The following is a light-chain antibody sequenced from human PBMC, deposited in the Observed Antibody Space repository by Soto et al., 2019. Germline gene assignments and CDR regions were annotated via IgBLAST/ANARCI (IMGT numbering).Light chain of an antibody. Sequence: QSALTQPRSVSGSPGQSVTISCTGTSRDVGGYDYVSWYQQHPGKAPKLMIYEVSKRPSGVPDRFSGSKSGNTASLTVSGLQPEDEADYYCSSYAGSNKSVFGTGTKLTVL. V-gene: IGLV2-8*01. J-gene: IGLJ1*01. CDR2: EVS. CDR1: SRDVGGYDY. CDR3: SSYAGSNKSV.